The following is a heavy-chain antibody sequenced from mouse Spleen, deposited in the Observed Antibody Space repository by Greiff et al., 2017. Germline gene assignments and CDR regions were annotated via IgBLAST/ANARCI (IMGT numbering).Heavy chain of an antibody. D-gene: IGHD1-1*01. V-gene: IGHV5-9*04. CDR3: ARHCYYGSSDYAMDY. CDR2: ISSGGGNT. Sequence: EVKLVESGGGLVKLGGSLKLSCAASGFTFSSYAMSWVRQTPEKRLEWVATISSGGGNTYYPDSVKGRFTISRDNAKNTLYLQMSSLKSEDTAMYYCARHCYYGSSDYAMDYWGQGTSVTVSS. J-gene: IGHJ4*01. CDR1: GFTFSSYA.